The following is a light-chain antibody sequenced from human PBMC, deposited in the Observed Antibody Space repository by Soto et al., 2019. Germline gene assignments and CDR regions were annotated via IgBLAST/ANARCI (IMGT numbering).Light chain of an antibody. CDR2: DAS. CDR1: QSVSSSY. Sequence: EIVLTQSPATLSLSPGERATLSCVASQSVSSSYLAWYQQKPGLAPRLLIYDASSRATGIPDRFSGSGSGTDFTLTISRLEPEDFAVYYCQQYGSSPQTFGQGTKV. CDR3: QQYGSSPQT. V-gene: IGKV3D-20*01. J-gene: IGKJ1*01.